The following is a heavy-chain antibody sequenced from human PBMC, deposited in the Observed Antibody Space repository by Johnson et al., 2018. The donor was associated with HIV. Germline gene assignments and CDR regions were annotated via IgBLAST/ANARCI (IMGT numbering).Heavy chain of an antibody. D-gene: IGHD3-10*01. CDR1: GFTFDDYG. Sequence: VQLVESGGGVVRPGGSLRLSCAASGFTFDDYGMSWVRQAPGKGLEWVSGINWNGGSTGYADPVKGRFTISRDNAQNSLYLQMNSLRAEDTALYYCARDSRIGTMVLLSDAFDSWGQGTLVTVSS. V-gene: IGHV3-20*04. CDR3: ARDSRIGTMVLLSDAFDS. J-gene: IGHJ3*02. CDR2: INWNGGST.